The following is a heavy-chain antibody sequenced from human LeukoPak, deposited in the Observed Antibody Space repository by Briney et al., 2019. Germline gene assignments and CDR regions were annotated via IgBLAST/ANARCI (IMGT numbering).Heavy chain of an antibody. V-gene: IGHV4-39*01. D-gene: IGHD3-10*01. CDR2: IYYTGTT. Sequence: PSETLSLTCTVSGGSITSSSYHWGWIRQPPGKGLEWIGSIYYTGTTYYNPSLKSRVTISVDTSKNQFSLKLSSVTAADTAVYYCARLRGPGYGSGSYNPWGQGTLVTVSS. CDR1: GGSITSSSYH. CDR3: ARLRGPGYGSGSYNP. J-gene: IGHJ4*02.